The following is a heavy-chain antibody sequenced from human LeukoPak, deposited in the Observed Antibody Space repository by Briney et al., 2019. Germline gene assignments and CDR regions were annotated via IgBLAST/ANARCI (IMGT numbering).Heavy chain of an antibody. CDR1: GFTFSSYA. Sequence: GRSPRLSCAASGFTFSSYAMHWVRQAPGKGLEWVAVISYDGSNKHYADSVKGRFTISRDNSKNTLYLQMNSLRAEDTAVYYCARDFLYCSGGSCAVGAVDYWGQGTLVTVSS. D-gene: IGHD2-15*01. V-gene: IGHV3-30*04. J-gene: IGHJ4*02. CDR3: ARDFLYCSGGSCAVGAVDY. CDR2: ISYDGSNK.